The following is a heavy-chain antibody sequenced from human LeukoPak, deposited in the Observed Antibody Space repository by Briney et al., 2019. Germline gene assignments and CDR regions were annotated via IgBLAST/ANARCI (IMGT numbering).Heavy chain of an antibody. J-gene: IGHJ4*02. V-gene: IGHV5-51*01. Sequence: GESLKISCKGSGYSFTSYWIGWVRQMPGKGLEWMGIIYPGDSDTRYSPSFQGQVTISADKSISTAYLQWSSLKASDTAMYYCARQKIEADSGRNFDYWGQGTLVTVSS. D-gene: IGHD6-13*01. CDR1: GYSFTSYW. CDR2: IYPGDSDT. CDR3: ARQKIEADSGRNFDY.